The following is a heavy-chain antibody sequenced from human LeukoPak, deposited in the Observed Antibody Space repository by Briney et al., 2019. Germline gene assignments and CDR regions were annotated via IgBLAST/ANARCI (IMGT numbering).Heavy chain of an antibody. J-gene: IGHJ6*02. V-gene: IGHV4-39*01. Sequence: SETLSLTCTVSGGSISSSSYSWGWIRQPPGKGLEWMGSIYYSGGTYYNPSLKSRVTISVDTSKNQFSLKLSSVTAADTAVYYCARRKYYYDSSGYPYPGMDVWGLGTTVTVSS. CDR2: IYYSGGT. CDR3: ARRKYYYDSSGYPYPGMDV. D-gene: IGHD3-22*01. CDR1: GGSISSSSYS.